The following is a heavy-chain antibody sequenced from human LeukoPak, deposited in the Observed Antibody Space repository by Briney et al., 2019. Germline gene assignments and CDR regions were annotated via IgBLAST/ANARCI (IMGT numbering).Heavy chain of an antibody. D-gene: IGHD4-23*01. V-gene: IGHV3-30*18. CDR2: ISYDGSNK. Sequence: PGGSLRLSCAASGFTFSSYGMHWVRQASGKGLEWVAVISYDGSNKYYADSVKGRFTISRDNSKNTLYLQMNSLRAEDTAVYYCAKVDYGGNEYYGMDVWGQGTTVTVSS. CDR1: GFTFSSYG. CDR3: AKVDYGGNEYYGMDV. J-gene: IGHJ6*02.